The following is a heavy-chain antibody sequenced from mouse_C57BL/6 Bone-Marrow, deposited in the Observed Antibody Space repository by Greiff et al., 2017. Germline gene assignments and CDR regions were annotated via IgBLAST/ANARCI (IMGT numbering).Heavy chain of an antibody. CDR1: GFTFSSYT. Sequence: EVMLVESGGGLVKPGGSLKLSCAASGFTFSSYTMSWVRQTPEKRLQWVAAISGGGGNTYYPDTVKGRFTISRDNDKNILYLQMSSLRSEDTDLYDCSRQVTTVLATKYFDVWGTGTTVTVAS. D-gene: IGHD1-1*01. CDR3: SRQVTTVLATKYFDV. J-gene: IGHJ1*03. V-gene: IGHV5-9*01. CDR2: ISGGGGNT.